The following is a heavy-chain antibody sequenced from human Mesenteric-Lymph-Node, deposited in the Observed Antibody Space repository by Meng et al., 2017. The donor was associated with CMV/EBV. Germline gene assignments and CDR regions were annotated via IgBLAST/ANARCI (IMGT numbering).Heavy chain of an antibody. V-gene: IGHV3-30*02. CDR3: AKDWHWGTPDYGMNV. Sequence: GESLKISCEASRFTFSGYGMHWVRQAPGKGLEWVSFISYDGSNEYYADSVKGRFTIPRDNSKNTLYLQMNSLTTEDTAVYYCAKDWHWGTPDYGMNVWGQGSTVTVSS. J-gene: IGHJ6*02. CDR1: RFTFSGYG. CDR2: ISYDGSNE. D-gene: IGHD7-27*01.